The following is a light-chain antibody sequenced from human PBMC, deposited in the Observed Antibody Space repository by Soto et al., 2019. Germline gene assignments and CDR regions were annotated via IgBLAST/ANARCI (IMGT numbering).Light chain of an antibody. Sequence: DIQMTQSPSSLSASVGDRVTITCQASQDIRKSLSWYQQKPGKAPKLLIYGASYLETGVPSRFSGSGYGTDFTFTISSLQPEDIATYYCQHYDHLPPFTFGPGTKVAIK. CDR3: QHYDHLPPFT. J-gene: IGKJ3*01. CDR2: GAS. V-gene: IGKV1-33*01. CDR1: QDIRKS.